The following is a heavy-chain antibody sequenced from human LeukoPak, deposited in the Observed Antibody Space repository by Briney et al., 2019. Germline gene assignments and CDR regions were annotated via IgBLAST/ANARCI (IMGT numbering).Heavy chain of an antibody. CDR1: GYTFTSYD. CDR2: MNPNSGNT. D-gene: IGHD3-10*01. CDR3: ARDYYGSGSYSPLHYMDV. J-gene: IGHJ6*03. Sequence: ASVKVSCKASGYTFTSYDINWVRQATGQGLEWMGWMNPNSGNTGYAQKFQGRVTMTRNTSISTAYMELSGLRSEDTAVYYCARDYYGSGSYSPLHYMDVWGKGTTVTVSS. V-gene: IGHV1-8*01.